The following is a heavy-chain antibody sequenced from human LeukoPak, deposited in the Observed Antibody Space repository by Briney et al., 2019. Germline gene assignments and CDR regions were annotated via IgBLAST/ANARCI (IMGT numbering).Heavy chain of an antibody. CDR3: AKDIGGEGPSPPMVRGVIPHYYYGMDV. CDR1: GFTFDDYA. V-gene: IGHV3-43D*03. Sequence: PGGSLRLSCAASGFTFDDYAMHWVRQAPGKGLEWVSLISWDGGSTYYADSVKGRFTISRDNSKNSLYLQMNSLRAEDTALYYCAKDIGGEGPSPPMVRGVIPHYYYGMDVWGQGTTVTVSS. D-gene: IGHD3-10*01. J-gene: IGHJ6*02. CDR2: ISWDGGST.